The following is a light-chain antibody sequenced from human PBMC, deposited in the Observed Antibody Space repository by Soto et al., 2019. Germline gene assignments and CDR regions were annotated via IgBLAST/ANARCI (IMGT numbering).Light chain of an antibody. CDR2: DAS. CDR3: QQYNNWPL. Sequence: EIVMTQSPATLSVSPGXRATLSCRASQSVSSNLAWYQQKPGQAPRLVIYDASTRATGIPARFSGSGSGTEFTLTISSLQSEDFALYYCQQYNNWPLFGGGTKVDIK. J-gene: IGKJ4*01. CDR1: QSVSSN. V-gene: IGKV3-15*01.